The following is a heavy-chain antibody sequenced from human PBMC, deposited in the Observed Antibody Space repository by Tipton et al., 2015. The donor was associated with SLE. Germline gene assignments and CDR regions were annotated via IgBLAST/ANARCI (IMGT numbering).Heavy chain of an antibody. CDR3: ARGWYSSSLGY. CDR1: GGSFSGYY. Sequence: TLSLTCAVYGGSFSGYYWSWIRQPPGKGLEWIGYIYYSGSTYYNPSLKSRVTISVDTSKNQFSLKLSSVTAADTAVYYCARGWYSSSLGYWGQGTLVTVSS. V-gene: IGHV4-34*01. CDR2: IYYSGST. J-gene: IGHJ4*02. D-gene: IGHD6-13*01.